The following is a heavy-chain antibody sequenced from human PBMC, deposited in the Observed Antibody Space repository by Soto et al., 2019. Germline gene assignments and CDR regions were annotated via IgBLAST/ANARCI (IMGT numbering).Heavy chain of an antibody. D-gene: IGHD5-18*01. CDR3: ARDTVGYSYGYCDY. CDR2: ISAYNGNT. V-gene: IGHV1-18*04. J-gene: IGHJ4*02. Sequence: WASVKVSCKASGYTFTSYGISWVRQAPGQGLEWMGWISAYNGNTNYAQKLQGRVTMTTDTSTSTAYMELRSLRSDDTAVYYCARDTVGYSYGYCDYWGQGXLVTVYS. CDR1: GYTFTSYG.